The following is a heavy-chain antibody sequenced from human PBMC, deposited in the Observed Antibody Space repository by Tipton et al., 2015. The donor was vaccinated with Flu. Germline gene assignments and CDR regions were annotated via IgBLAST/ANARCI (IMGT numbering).Heavy chain of an antibody. D-gene: IGHD2-2*01. CDR2: IYYSGTT. V-gene: IGHV4-39*07. CDR1: GGSISSYTYY. Sequence: TLSLTCTVSGGSISSYTYYWGWFRQSPGTGLEWIGSIYYSGTTYYNPSLKSRVTMSIDTSKNQFSLKLSSVAAADTAVYYCARGDCSSTSCLDYWGQGTLVTGSS. CDR3: ARGDCSSTSCLDY. J-gene: IGHJ4*02.